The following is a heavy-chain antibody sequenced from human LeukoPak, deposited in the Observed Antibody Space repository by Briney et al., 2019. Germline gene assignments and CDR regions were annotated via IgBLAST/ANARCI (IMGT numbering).Heavy chain of an antibody. D-gene: IGHD6-19*01. CDR1: GYTFTIYD. J-gene: IGHJ4*02. V-gene: IGHV1-8*03. CDR2: MNPNSGNT. Sequence: ASVKVSCKASGYTFTIYDINWVRQATGQGLEWMGWMNPNSGNTGYAQKFQGRVTITRNTSISTAYLELSSLTSEDTAVYYCARVAGGSGWYQVEYFDYWGQGTLVTVSS. CDR3: ARVAGGSGWYQVEYFDY.